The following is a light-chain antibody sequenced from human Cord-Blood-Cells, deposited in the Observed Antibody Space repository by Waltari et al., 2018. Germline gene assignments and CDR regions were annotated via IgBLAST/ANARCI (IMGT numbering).Light chain of an antibody. CDR1: GSDVGGYNY. J-gene: IGLJ3*02. V-gene: IGLV2-14*03. CDR3: SSYASSSTLV. Sequence: QSALTQPASVSGSPGQSITISRTGTGSDVGGYNYVSWYQQHPGKAPKLMIYDVSNRSSGFSNRFSGSKSGNTASLTISGLQAEDEADYYCSSYASSSTLVFGGGTKLTVL. CDR2: DVS.